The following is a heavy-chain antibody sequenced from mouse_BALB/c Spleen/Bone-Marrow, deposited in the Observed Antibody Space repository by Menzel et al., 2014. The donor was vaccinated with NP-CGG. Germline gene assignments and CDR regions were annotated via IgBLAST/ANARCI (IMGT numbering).Heavy chain of an antibody. CDR1: GYSFTDYN. CDR2: IGPYNGGT. V-gene: IGHV1S135*01. CDR3: TREHGWYFDV. J-gene: IGHJ1*01. Sequence: VQLKQSGPELVKPGASVKVSCKASGYSFTDYNMYWVKQSHGKSLEWIGYIGPYNGGTTYNQKFKGKATLTADKSSSTAFMHLNSLTSEDSSVYYCTREHGWYFDVRGAGTTVTVSS.